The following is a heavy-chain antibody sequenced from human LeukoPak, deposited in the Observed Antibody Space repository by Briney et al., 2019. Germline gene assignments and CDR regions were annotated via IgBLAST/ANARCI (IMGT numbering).Heavy chain of an antibody. Sequence: GGSLRLSCAASGFTFSAYSMNWVRQAPGKGLECVSSISTGSSYIYYADSVKGRFTISRENAKNSLYLQMNSLRAEDTAVYYCARDSTPYDSSGYCYDYWGQGTLVTVSS. D-gene: IGHD3-22*01. J-gene: IGHJ4*02. CDR2: ISTGSSYI. CDR3: ARDSTPYDSSGYCYDY. CDR1: GFTFSAYS. V-gene: IGHV3-21*01.